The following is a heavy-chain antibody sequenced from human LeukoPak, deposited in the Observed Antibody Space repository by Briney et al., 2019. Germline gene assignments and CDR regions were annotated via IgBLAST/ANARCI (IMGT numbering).Heavy chain of an antibody. D-gene: IGHD6-6*01. CDR1: GGSISNSTYY. J-gene: IGHJ6*02. CDR2: IYYSGTT. CDR3: ARTGYSSSYDYYYYGMDV. Sequence: PSETLSLTCTVSGGSISNSTYYWGWIRQPPGKGLEWIGSIYYSGTTYYNPSLKSRVTISVDTSKNQFSLKLSSVTAADTAVYYCARTGYSSSYDYYYYGMDVWGQGTTVTVSS. V-gene: IGHV4-39*01.